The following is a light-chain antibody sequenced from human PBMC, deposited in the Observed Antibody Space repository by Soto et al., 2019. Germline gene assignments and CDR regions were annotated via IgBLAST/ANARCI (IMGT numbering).Light chain of an antibody. CDR2: GAS. Sequence: DLQMTQSPSSLSASVGERVTITCRASQSISTNLNWYQQKPGKDPKLLISGASALQGGVSSRFSGSGSWTGFTLTISSLQPEDSATYFCQQSHTTLFTFGTGTTVDLK. V-gene: IGKV1-39*01. J-gene: IGKJ3*01. CDR1: QSISTN. CDR3: QQSHTTLFT.